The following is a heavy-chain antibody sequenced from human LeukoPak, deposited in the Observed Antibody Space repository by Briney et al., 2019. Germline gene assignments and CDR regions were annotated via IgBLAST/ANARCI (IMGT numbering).Heavy chain of an antibody. Sequence: GGSLRLSCAASGFTFSSYAMSWVRQAPGKGLEWVSAISCSGGSTYYADSVKGRFTISRDNSKNTLYLQMNSLRAEDTAVYYCANWGVIVGATTVSYYGMDVWGQGTTVTVSS. V-gene: IGHV3-23*01. J-gene: IGHJ6*02. CDR1: GFTFSSYA. D-gene: IGHD1-26*01. CDR2: ISCSGGST. CDR3: ANWGVIVGATTVSYYGMDV.